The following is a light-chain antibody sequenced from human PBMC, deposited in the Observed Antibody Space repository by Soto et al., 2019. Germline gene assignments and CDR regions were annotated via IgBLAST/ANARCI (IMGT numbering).Light chain of an antibody. CDR3: QQYDKWPHT. V-gene: IGKV3-15*01. CDR2: YAS. J-gene: IGKJ2*01. Sequence: EMVMTQSPATLSVSPGERATLSCRASQNLSRNLAWYQQQPGQAPRLLIFYASNRATGIPARFSGSGSGTYFTLTISSLQSEDFAVYYCQQYDKWPHTFGQGSKLEIK. CDR1: QNLSRN.